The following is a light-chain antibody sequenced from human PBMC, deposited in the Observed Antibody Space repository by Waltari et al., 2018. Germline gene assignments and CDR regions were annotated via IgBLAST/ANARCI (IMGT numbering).Light chain of an antibody. V-gene: IGLV2-14*03. J-gene: IGLJ2*01. CDR1: SSDVGGYNY. CDR2: DVS. CDR3: SSYTSSSTRVV. Sequence: QSALTQPASVSGSPGQSITISCAGTSSDVGGYNYFFWYQQHPGKAPKLIIYDVSDRPSGVSNRFSGSKSGNTASLTISGLQAEDETDYYCSSYTSSSTRVVFGGGTKLTVL.